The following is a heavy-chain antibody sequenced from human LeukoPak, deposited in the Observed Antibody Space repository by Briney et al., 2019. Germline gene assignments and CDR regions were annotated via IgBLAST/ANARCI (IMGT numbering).Heavy chain of an antibody. CDR2: IRYDGSNK. CDR3: APHYYGSGTPDY. D-gene: IGHD3-10*01. Sequence: GGSLRLSCAASGFTFSSYGMHWVREAPGKGLEWVAFIRYDGSNKYYADSVKGRFTISRDNSKNTLYLQMNSLRAEDTAVYYCAPHYYGSGTPDYWGQGTLVTVSS. J-gene: IGHJ4*02. V-gene: IGHV3-30*02. CDR1: GFTFSSYG.